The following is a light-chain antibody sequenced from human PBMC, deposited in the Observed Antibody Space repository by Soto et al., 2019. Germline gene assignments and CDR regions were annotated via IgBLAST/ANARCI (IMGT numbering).Light chain of an antibody. V-gene: IGKV3-15*01. CDR3: QEYHKCPPLT. Sequence: EVVMTQSPATLSVSPGERATLSCRASQNVNSNLAWYHHKPGQAPRLLIYDASTRATSIPARFSGSGSRTEFTLTITNLQAEDFAVYYCQEYHKCPPLTFGGGTKVEIK. CDR1: QNVNSN. CDR2: DAS. J-gene: IGKJ4*01.